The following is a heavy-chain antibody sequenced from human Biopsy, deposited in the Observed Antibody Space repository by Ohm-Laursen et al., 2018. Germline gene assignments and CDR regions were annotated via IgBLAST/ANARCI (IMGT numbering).Heavy chain of an antibody. CDR2: INPNSGNA. J-gene: IGHJ6*02. CDR1: GYTFAGYY. D-gene: IGHD3-9*01. CDR3: ARVPAYPSIDGYYGLDL. Sequence: SVKVSCKSSGYTFAGYYLHWVRQAPGHGLEWMGWINPNSGNANYAQSFQGRLTVTRDTSISTAYMELTSLTFDDTAIYYCARVPAYPSIDGYYGLDLWGQGTTVSVSS. V-gene: IGHV1-2*02.